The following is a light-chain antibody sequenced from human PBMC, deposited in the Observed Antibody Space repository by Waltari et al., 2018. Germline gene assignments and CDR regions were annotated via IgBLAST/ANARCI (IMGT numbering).Light chain of an antibody. J-gene: IGKJ1*01. V-gene: IGKV1-13*02. CDR2: HAS. CDR1: QGISSA. CDR3: QQFNSYPRT. Sequence: AIQLTQSPSSLSASVGDRVTITCRASQGISSALAWYQQIPGKGHTLLISHASSLESGVPSRFSGSGSGTDFTLTISNLQPEDFATYYCQQFNSYPRTFGQGTKVEIK.